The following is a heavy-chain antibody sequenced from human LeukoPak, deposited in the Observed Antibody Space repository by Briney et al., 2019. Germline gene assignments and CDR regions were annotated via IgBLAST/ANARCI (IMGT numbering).Heavy chain of an antibody. CDR3: ARARGYSYGYSDY. D-gene: IGHD5-18*01. Sequence: GGSLILSCAASGFTFSSYSMNWARQAPGKGLEWVSSISSSSYIYYADSVKGRFTISRDNAKNSLYLQMNSLRAEDTAVYYCARARGYSYGYSDYWGQGTLVTVSS. V-gene: IGHV3-21*01. CDR2: ISSSSYI. J-gene: IGHJ4*02. CDR1: GFTFSSYS.